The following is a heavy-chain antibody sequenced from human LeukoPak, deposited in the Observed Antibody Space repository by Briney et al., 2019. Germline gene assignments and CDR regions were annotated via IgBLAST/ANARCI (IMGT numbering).Heavy chain of an antibody. D-gene: IGHD6-19*01. CDR2: IIPIFGTA. CDR3: ARTGRGSGWYDYFDY. CDR1: GGTFSSYA. Sequence: GASVKVSCKASGGTFSSYAISWVRQAPGQGLEWMGGIIPIFGTANYAQKFQGRVTITADESTSTAYMELSSLRSEDTAVYYCARTGRGSGWYDYFDYWGQGTLVTVSS. J-gene: IGHJ4*02. V-gene: IGHV1-69*13.